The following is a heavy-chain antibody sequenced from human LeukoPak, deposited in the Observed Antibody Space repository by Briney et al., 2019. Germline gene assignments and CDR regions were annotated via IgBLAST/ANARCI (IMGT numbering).Heavy chain of an antibody. CDR1: GYTFTDYY. J-gene: IGHJ4*02. CDR3: AKENYDVLTGYYQTNFDY. D-gene: IGHD3-9*01. Sequence: ASVKVSCKASGYTFTDYYVHWVRQAPGQGLEWMGWINPNTGGTNYAQKFQGRVTMTRDTSISTAYMELSRLRSDDTAVYYCAKENYDVLTGYYQTNFDYWGQGTLVTVSS. V-gene: IGHV1-2*02. CDR2: INPNTGGT.